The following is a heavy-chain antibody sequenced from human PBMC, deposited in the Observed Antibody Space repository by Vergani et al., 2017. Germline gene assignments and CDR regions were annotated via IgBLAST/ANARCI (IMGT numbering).Heavy chain of an antibody. V-gene: IGHV5-10-1*03. Sequence: EVQLVQSGAEVKKPGESLRISCEGSGYSFTSYWISWVRQMPGKGLEWMGRIDPSDSYTNYSPSFQGHVTISADKSISTAYLQWSSLKASDTAMYYCARTDYGDYEVNYWGQGTLVTVSS. CDR1: GYSFTSYW. J-gene: IGHJ4*02. D-gene: IGHD4-17*01. CDR2: IDPSDSYT. CDR3: ARTDYGDYEVNY.